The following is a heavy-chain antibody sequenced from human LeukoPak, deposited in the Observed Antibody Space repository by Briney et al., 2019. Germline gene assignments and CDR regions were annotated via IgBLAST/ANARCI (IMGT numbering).Heavy chain of an antibody. J-gene: IGHJ4*02. V-gene: IGHV3-48*02. CDR1: RFSFSSYS. CDR2: INSSSSII. Sequence: PGGSLRLSCAASRFSFSSYSMNWVRQAPGKGLEWVSYINSSSSIIYYADSVKGRFTLSRDNGKNSLYLQMNSLRDEDTAVYYCARVNDATGSMGYWGQGTLVTVSS. D-gene: IGHD3-9*01. CDR3: ARVNDATGSMGY.